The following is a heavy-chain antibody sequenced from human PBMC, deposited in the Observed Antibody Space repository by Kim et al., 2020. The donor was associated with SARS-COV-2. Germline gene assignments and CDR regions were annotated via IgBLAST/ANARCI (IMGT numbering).Heavy chain of an antibody. J-gene: IGHJ6*02. D-gene: IGHD5-18*01. V-gene: IGHV3-74*01. CDR3: AGPRNTAYGMDV. CDR2: T. Sequence: TGYAGSVKGRFTISKDNAKNTLYLQMNGLRAEDTAVYYCAGPRNTAYGMDVWGQGTTVTVSS.